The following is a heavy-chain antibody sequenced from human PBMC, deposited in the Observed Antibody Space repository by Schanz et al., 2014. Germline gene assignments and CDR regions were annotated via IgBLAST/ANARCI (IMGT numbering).Heavy chain of an antibody. CDR2: VPFDGSQK. D-gene: IGHD3-10*01. CDR1: GFTFSSHW. J-gene: IGHJ4*02. Sequence: VQLVQSGGGLVQPGGSLRLSCAASGFTFSSHWMHWVRQAPGKGLEWVAFVPFDGSQKFYADSVKGRFTISRDNSKNSLYLQMNSLRAEDTAVYYCARIGGSVFDYWAQGTLVTVSS. CDR3: ARIGGSVFDY. V-gene: IGHV3-30*03.